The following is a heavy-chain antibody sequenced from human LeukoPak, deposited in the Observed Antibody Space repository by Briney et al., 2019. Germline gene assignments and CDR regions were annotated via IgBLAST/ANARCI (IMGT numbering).Heavy chain of an antibody. CDR1: GGSITSYY. J-gene: IGHJ1*01. D-gene: IGHD3-22*01. Sequence: SETLSLTCTVSGGSITSYYWSWIRQPPGKGLEWIGYIYSSGTTNYNPSLKSRVTISVDTSKSQFSLKLSSVTAADTAVYYCARHYYDSSGYYTEYLQHWGQGTLVTVSS. CDR3: ARHYYDSSGYYTEYLQH. CDR2: IYSSGTT. V-gene: IGHV4-59*08.